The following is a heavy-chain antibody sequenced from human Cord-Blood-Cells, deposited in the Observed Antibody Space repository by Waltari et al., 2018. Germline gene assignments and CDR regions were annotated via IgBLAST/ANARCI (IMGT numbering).Heavy chain of an antibody. J-gene: IGHJ2*01. Sequence: QVQLVQSGAEVKKPASSVKVYCKAYGGTVSSYAIRWGRQAPGIGIEWMGRIIPILGIANYAQKFQGRVTITADKSTSTAYMELSSLRSEDTAVYYCARESSWGPHRIYWYFDLWGRGILVTVSS. V-gene: IGHV1-69*09. CDR2: IIPILGIA. D-gene: IGHD7-27*01. CDR3: ARESSWGPHRIYWYFDL. CDR1: GGTVSSYA.